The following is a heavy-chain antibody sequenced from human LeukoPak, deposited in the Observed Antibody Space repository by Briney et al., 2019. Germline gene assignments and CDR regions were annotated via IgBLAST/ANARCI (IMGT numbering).Heavy chain of an antibody. V-gene: IGHV4-59*08. D-gene: IGHD2-21*02. CDR3: ASYCGGDCYSEDY. Sequence: PSETLSLTCTVSGGSISSYYWSWIRQPPGKGLEWIGSIYHSGSTYYNPSLKSRVTISEDTSKNQFSLKLSSVTAADTAVYYCASYCGGDCYSEDYWGQGILVTVSS. J-gene: IGHJ4*02. CDR2: IYHSGST. CDR1: GGSISSYY.